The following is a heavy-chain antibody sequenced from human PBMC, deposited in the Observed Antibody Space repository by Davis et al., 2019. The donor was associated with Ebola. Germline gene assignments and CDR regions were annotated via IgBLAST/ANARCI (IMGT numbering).Heavy chain of an antibody. CDR1: GFTFSSYW. CDR3: ARDSYYYGMDV. CDR2: IKQDGSEK. V-gene: IGHV3-7*01. J-gene: IGHJ6*02. Sequence: GESLKISCAASGFTFSSYWMSWVRQAPGKGLEWVANIKQDGSEKYYVDSVKGRFTISRDNAKNSLYLQMNSLRAEDTAVYYCARDSYYYGMDVWGQGTTVTVPS.